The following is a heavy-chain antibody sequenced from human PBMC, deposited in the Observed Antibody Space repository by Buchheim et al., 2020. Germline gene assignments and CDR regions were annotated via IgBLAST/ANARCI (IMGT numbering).Heavy chain of an antibody. V-gene: IGHV4-59*08. D-gene: IGHD3-10*01. J-gene: IGHJ5*02. Sequence: QVQLQESGPGLVKPSETLSLTCTVSGGSISSYYCSWIRQPPGKGLEWIGYIYYSGSTNYNPSLKSRVTISVDTSKNQFSLKLSSVTAADTAVYYCARQRSGSYQYWFDPWGQGTL. CDR1: GGSISSYY. CDR2: IYYSGST. CDR3: ARQRSGSYQYWFDP.